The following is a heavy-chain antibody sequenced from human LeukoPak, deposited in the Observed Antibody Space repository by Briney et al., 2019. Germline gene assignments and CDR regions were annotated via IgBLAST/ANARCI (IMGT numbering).Heavy chain of an antibody. CDR1: GFTFSSYS. Sequence: SGGSLRLSCAASGFTFSSYSMNWVRQAPGKGLEWVSSISSSSSYIYYADSVKGRFTISRDNAKNSLYLQMNSLRAEDTAVYYCARDQFVDQWLVRHQTRAFDYWGQGTLVTVSS. J-gene: IGHJ4*02. D-gene: IGHD6-19*01. CDR2: ISSSSSYI. V-gene: IGHV3-21*01. CDR3: ARDQFVDQWLVRHQTRAFDY.